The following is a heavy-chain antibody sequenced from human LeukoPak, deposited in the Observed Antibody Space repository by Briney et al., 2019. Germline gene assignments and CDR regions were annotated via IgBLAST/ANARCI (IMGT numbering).Heavy chain of an antibody. CDR3: ARESSDYYYYYYMDV. CDR2: IWYDGSNK. V-gene: IGHV3-33*01. CDR1: GFTFSSYG. Sequence: GSSLRLSCAASGFTFSSYGMHWVRQAPGKGLEGVAVIWYDGSNKYYADSVKGRFTISRDNSKNTLYLQMNSLRAEDTAVYYCARESSDYYYYYYMDVWGKGTTVTVSS. J-gene: IGHJ6*03.